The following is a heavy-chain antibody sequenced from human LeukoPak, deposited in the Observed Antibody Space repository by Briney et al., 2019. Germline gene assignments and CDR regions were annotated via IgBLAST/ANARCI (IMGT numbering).Heavy chain of an antibody. CDR2: MNPNSGNT. D-gene: IGHD6-19*01. CDR1: GYTFTSYD. Sequence: ASVKVSCKASGYTFTSYDINWVRQATGQGLEWMGWMNPNSGNTGYAQKFQGRVTMTRNTSISTAYMELSSLRSEDTAVYYCARGILGEQWLAFDYWGQGTLVTVSS. CDR3: ARGILGEQWLAFDY. J-gene: IGHJ4*02. V-gene: IGHV1-8*01.